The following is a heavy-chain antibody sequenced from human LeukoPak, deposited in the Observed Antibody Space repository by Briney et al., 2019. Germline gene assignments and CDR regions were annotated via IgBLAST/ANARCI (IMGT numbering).Heavy chain of an antibody. CDR2: IKQDGSEK. J-gene: IGHJ4*02. CDR1: GFTFSSRDW. Sequence: GGSLRLSCVASGFTFSSRDWMTWVRQAPGKGLEWVANIKQDGSEKNYVDSVKGRFTISRDNAKNSLYLQMNSLRAEDTAVYYCALLGEMAPNFLFDYWGQGTLVTVSS. V-gene: IGHV3-7*01. CDR3: ALLGEMAPNFLFDY. D-gene: IGHD5-24*01.